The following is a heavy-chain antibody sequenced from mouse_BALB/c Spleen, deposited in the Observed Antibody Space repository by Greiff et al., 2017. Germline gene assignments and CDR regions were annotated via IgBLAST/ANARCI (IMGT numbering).Heavy chain of an antibody. CDR2: IWAGGST. J-gene: IGHJ3*01. CDR3: ARGGGTTGFAY. CDR1: GFSLTSYG. D-gene: IGHD2-14*01. Sequence: VKLMESGPGLVAPSQSLSIPCTVSGFSLTSYGVPWVRQPPGKGLVWLGVIWAGGSTNYNSALMSRLSISKDNSKSQVFLKMNSLQTDDTAMYYCARGGGTTGFAYWGQGTLVTVSA. V-gene: IGHV2-9*02.